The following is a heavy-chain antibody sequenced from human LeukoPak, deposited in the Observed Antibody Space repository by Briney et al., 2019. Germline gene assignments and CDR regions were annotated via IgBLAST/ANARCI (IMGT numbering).Heavy chain of an antibody. Sequence: PSETLSLTCTVSRVSISSYYWSWIRQPPGKGLEWIGYIYYSGSTNYNPSLKSRVTISVDTSKNQFSLKLSSVTAADTAVYYCARPATVYCSAGSCYSEDYFDYWGQGTLVTVSS. CDR1: RVSISSYY. CDR2: IYYSGST. J-gene: IGHJ4*02. D-gene: IGHD2-15*01. V-gene: IGHV4-59*12. CDR3: ARPATVYCSAGSCYSEDYFDY.